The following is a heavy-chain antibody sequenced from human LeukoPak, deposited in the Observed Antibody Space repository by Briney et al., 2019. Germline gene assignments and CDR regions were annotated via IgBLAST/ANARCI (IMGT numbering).Heavy chain of an antibody. V-gene: IGHV3-21*04. D-gene: IGHD1-26*01. J-gene: IGHJ4*02. CDR3: AKAGSIRFDY. CDR1: GFIFSSYS. Sequence: GGSLRLSCAASGFIFSSYSMNWVRQAPGKGLEWVSSISSSSRYIYYADSVKGRFTVSRDNSKNTLYLQINRLRAEDTAVYYCAKAGSIRFDYWGQGTLVTVSS. CDR2: ISSSSRYI.